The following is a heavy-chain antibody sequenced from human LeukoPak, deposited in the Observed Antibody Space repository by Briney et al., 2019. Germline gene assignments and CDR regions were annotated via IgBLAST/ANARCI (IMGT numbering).Heavy chain of an antibody. V-gene: IGHV3-7*01. CDR2: IKQDGSEK. J-gene: IGHJ4*02. CDR3: ARGSYGDYVRFDY. Sequence: PGGSLRLSRAASGYTFSSYWMSWVRQAPGKGLEWVANIKQDGSEKYYVDSVKGRFTISRDNAKNSLYLQMNSLRAEDTAVYYCARGSYGDYVRFDYWGQGTLVTVSS. CDR1: GYTFSSYW. D-gene: IGHD4-17*01.